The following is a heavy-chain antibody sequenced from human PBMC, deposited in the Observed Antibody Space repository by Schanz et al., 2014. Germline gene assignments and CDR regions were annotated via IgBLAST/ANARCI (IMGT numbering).Heavy chain of an antibody. V-gene: IGHV3-33*08. D-gene: IGHD4-17*01. CDR3: ARPRFDYGEVDY. J-gene: IGHJ4*02. Sequence: VQLLESGGGLVQPGGSLRLSCAASGFTFSSYAMNWFRQPAGKGLEWVAVIWNNGVTKYYADSVRGRFTISRDRFQNTLYLRMSSLRAEDTAVYYCARPRFDYGEVDYWGQGTLVTVSS. CDR2: IWNNGVTK. CDR1: GFTFSSYA.